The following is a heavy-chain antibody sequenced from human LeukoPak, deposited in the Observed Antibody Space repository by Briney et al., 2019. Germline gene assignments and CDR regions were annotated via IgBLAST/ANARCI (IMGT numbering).Heavy chain of an antibody. CDR1: GYTFTSYG. V-gene: IGHV1-18*01. J-gene: IGHJ6*02. CDR3: ARGRPRYGMDV. Sequence: ASVKVSCKASGYTFTSYGISWVPQAPGQGLEWMGWISAYSGNTNYAQKLQGRVTMTTDTSTSTAYMELRSLRPDDTAVYYCARGRPRYGMDVWGQGTTVTVSS. CDR2: ISAYSGNT.